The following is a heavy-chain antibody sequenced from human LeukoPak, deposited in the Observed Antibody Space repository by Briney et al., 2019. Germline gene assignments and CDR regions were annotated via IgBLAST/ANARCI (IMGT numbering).Heavy chain of an antibody. Sequence: ASVKVSCKASGYTFTSYGISWVRHAPGQGLERMGWISAYNGNTNYAQTLQGRVTMTTDTSTSTAYMELRSLRSDDTAVYYCARVRRYYGSGSYGAFEDYWGQGTLVTVSS. CDR2: ISAYNGNT. V-gene: IGHV1-18*01. J-gene: IGHJ4*02. D-gene: IGHD3-10*01. CDR3: ARVRRYYGSGSYGAFEDY. CDR1: GYTFTSYG.